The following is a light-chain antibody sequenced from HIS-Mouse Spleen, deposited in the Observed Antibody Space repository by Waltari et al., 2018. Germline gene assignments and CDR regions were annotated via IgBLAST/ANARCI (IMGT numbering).Light chain of an antibody. J-gene: IGLJ2*01. Sequence: SYELTQPPSVSVSPGQTARITCSGDALPKKYAYWYQQKSGQAPVLVIYEDRKRPSGIPGGFSGSSSGTMATVTISGAQVEDEADYYCYSTDSSGNHRVFGGGTKLTVL. V-gene: IGLV3-10*01. CDR3: YSTDSSGNHRV. CDR1: ALPKKY. CDR2: EDR.